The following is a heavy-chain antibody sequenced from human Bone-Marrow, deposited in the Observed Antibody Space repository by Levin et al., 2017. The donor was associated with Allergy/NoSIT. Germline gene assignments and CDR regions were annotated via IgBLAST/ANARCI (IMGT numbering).Heavy chain of an antibody. V-gene: IGHV4-39*01. CDR3: ARRALHGTGRFDP. Sequence: PSETLSLTCTVSGGSINSDDYHCDWIRQPPGRGLEWIASISYSGRTEPNPSLKSRVTISVDTSKNQFSLKVNSVTAADTAVYYCARRALHGTGRFDPWGQGTLVTVSS. CDR2: ISYSGRT. J-gene: IGHJ5*02. CDR1: GGSINSDDYH. D-gene: IGHD2-8*02.